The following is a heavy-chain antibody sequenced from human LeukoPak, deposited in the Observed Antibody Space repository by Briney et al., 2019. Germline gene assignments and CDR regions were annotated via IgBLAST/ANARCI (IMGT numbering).Heavy chain of an antibody. CDR1: GYTFTSYG. J-gene: IGHJ5*02. D-gene: IGHD3-3*01. V-gene: IGHV1-18*01. CDR3: AREVRDFWSGYYLNWFDP. CDR2: ISAYNGNT. Sequence: ASVKVSCKASGYTFTSYGISWVRQAPGQGLEWMGWISAYNGNTNYAQKLQGRVTMTTDTSTSTAYMELRSLRSDDPAVYYCAREVRDFWSGYYLNWFDPWGQGTLVTVSS.